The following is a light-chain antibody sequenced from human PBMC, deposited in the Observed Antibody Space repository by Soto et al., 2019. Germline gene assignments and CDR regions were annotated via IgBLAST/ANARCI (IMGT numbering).Light chain of an antibody. Sequence: EIVLTQSPGTLSLSPGERATLSCRASQSGSSSFLAWYQQKPGQAPRLLIYGASSKATGIPGRFSGSGSGISGTLTIGRLEPEDVAVYYWQQYGSSPLTYGRGTKVEIK. J-gene: IGKJ4*01. CDR1: QSGSSSF. CDR2: GAS. V-gene: IGKV3-20*01. CDR3: QQYGSSPLT.